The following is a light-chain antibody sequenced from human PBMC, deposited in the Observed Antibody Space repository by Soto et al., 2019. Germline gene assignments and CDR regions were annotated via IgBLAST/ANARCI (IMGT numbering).Light chain of an antibody. CDR3: GSHAGNSNLV. CDR1: SSDVGTYNL. J-gene: IGLJ3*02. V-gene: IGLV2-23*02. Sequence: QAVLTQPASVSGSLGQSITISCTGTSSDVGTYNLVSWYQQLPDKAPKLIIHEVNKRPSGVPDRFSGSKSGNTASLTVSGLQTEDEADYYCGSHAGNSNLVFGGGTKLTVL. CDR2: EVN.